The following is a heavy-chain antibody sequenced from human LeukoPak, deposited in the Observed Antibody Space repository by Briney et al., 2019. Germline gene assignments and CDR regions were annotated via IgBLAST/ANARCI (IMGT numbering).Heavy chain of an antibody. Sequence: PSETLSFTCTVPGGSISSYYWSWIRQPPGKGLEWIGFIYYSGSTNYSPSLKSRVTISVDTSKNQFSLKLTSVTAADTAMYYCARHGAAAGHFYYYGMDVWGQGTTVTVYS. V-gene: IGHV4-59*08. CDR2: IYYSGST. D-gene: IGHD6-13*01. CDR1: GGSISSYY. CDR3: ARHGAAAGHFYYYGMDV. J-gene: IGHJ6*02.